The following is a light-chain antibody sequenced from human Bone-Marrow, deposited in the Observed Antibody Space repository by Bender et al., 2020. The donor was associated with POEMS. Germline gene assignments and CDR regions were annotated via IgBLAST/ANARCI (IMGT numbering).Light chain of an antibody. V-gene: IGLV3-10*01. CDR2: EDD. J-gene: IGLJ3*02. CDR1: ALPKKY. Sequence: SSELTQPPSVLVSPGQTARITCSGDALPKKYAYWYQQKSGQAPVLVIYEDDRRPSGIPERFSGSSSGTMATLTISGAQVEDEADYFCYSTDSRANDRRVFGGGTKLTVL. CDR3: YSTDSRANDRRV.